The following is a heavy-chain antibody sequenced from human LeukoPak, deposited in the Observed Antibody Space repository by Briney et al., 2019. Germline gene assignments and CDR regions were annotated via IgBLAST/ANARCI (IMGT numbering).Heavy chain of an antibody. CDR1: GGSISSYY. V-gene: IGHV4-59*08. D-gene: IGHD6-13*01. Sequence: TSETLSLTCTVSGGSISSYYWSWIRQPPGKGLEWIGYIYYSGSTNYNPSLKSRVTISVDTSKNQFSLKLSSVTAADTAVYYCAGHTDSSPIFDYWGQGTLVTVSS. CDR3: AGHTDSSPIFDY. CDR2: IYYSGST. J-gene: IGHJ4*02.